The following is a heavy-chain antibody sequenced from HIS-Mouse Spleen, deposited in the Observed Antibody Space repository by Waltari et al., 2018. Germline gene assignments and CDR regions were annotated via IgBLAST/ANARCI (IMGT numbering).Heavy chain of an antibody. CDR2: IYTSGST. CDR1: GGSISSYY. CDR3: ARAGGAVAGTHYFDY. Sequence: QVQLQESGPGLVKPSETLSLTCTVSGGSISSYYWSWIRQPAGNGLEWIGRIYTSGSTSYDAFLRRRVTVSGGPSKNQFSLKVSPVTAADTAGYYCARAGGAVAGTHYFDYWGQGTLVTVAS. V-gene: IGHV4-4*07. J-gene: IGHJ4*02. D-gene: IGHD6-19*01.